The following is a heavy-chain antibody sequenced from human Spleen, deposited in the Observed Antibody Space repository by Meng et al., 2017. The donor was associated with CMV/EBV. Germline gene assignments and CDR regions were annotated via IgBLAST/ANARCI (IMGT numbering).Heavy chain of an antibody. V-gene: IGHV1-2*02. CDR2: INPNSGGT. CDR1: GYTFTGYY. J-gene: IGHJ4*02. D-gene: IGHD3-3*01. Sequence: ASVKVSCKASGYTFTGYYMHWVRQAPGQGLEWMGWINPNSGGTNYAQKFQGRVTMTRDTSISTAYMELSRLRSDDTAVYYCARGGGKTYYDFWSAYYMNWGQGTLVTVSS. CDR3: ARGGGKTYYDFWSAYYMN.